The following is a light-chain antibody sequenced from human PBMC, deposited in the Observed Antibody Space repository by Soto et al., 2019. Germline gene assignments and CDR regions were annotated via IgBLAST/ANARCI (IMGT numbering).Light chain of an antibody. CDR2: EVS. CDR3: SSYTRSNTYV. J-gene: IGLJ1*01. V-gene: IGLV2-14*01. Sequence: QSVLTQPASVSGSPGQPITISCTGTSSDFGCSNYVSWYQQHPGKAPNLMIFEVSNRPAGVSNRFSGSKSGDTAYLTISGLQAEVEADYYCSSYTRSNTYVFGTATKVTVL. CDR1: SSDFGCSNY.